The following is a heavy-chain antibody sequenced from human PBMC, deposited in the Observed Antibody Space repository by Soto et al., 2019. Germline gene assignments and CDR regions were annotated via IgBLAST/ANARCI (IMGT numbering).Heavy chain of an antibody. D-gene: IGHD4-17*01. Sequence: QVQLQQWGAGLLKPSETLSLTCAVYGGSFSGYYWSWIRQPPGKGLEWIGEINHSGSTNYNPSLRRRVTISVDTSRNQFALKLSSVTATDPAVYYCARGRLRLGTFHIWGQGTMVTVSS. CDR1: GGSFSGYY. J-gene: IGHJ3*02. V-gene: IGHV4-34*01. CDR3: ARGRLRLGTFHI. CDR2: INHSGST.